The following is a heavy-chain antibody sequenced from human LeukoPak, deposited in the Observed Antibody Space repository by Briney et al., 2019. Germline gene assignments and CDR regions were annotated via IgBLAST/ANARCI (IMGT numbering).Heavy chain of an antibody. D-gene: IGHD3-3*01. J-gene: IGHJ4*02. V-gene: IGHV4-34*01. CDR3: ARGMDYDFWSGLDFDY. CDR1: GGSFSGYY. CDR2: INHSGST. Sequence: SETLSLTCAVYGGSFSGYYWSWIRQPPGKGLEWIGEINHSGSTNYNPSLKSRVTISVDTSKNQFSLKLSSVTAADTAVYYCARGMDYDFWSGLDFDYWGKGTLVTVSS.